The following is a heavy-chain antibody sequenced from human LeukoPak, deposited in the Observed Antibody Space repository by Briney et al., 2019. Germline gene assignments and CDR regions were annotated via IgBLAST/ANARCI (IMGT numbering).Heavy chain of an antibody. V-gene: IGHV2-5*01. CDR2: IYWNDDK. CDR3: ARTGVYASFFDY. CDR1: GFSLTSRGVG. J-gene: IGHJ4*02. Sequence: SGPTLAKPTQTLTLTCTFSGFSLTSRGVGVGWIRQPPGKALEWLALIYWNDDKRFSPFLKSRLTITKDSSRNQVVLTVTNMDPVDTATYYCARTGVYASFFDYWGQGTLVTVSS. D-gene: IGHD2-8*01.